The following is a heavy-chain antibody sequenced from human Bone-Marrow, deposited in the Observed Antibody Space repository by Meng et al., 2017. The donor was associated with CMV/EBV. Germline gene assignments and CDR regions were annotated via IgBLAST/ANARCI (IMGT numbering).Heavy chain of an antibody. CDR2: ISSSSSYI. J-gene: IGHJ4*02. CDR3: AAGPDGAGGNSGGGY. Sequence: GGSLRLSCAASGFTFSSYSMNWVRQAPGKGLEWVSSISSSSSYIYYADSVKGRFTIYRDNDKNSLYLQMNSLRAEDTAVYYCAAGPDGAGGNSGGGYWGQGTLVTVSS. D-gene: IGHD4-23*01. V-gene: IGHV3-21*01. CDR1: GFTFSSYS.